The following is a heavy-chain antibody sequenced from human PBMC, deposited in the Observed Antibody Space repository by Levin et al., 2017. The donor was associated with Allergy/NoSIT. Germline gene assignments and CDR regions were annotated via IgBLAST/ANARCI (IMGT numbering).Heavy chain of an antibody. CDR2: ISAYNSDT. V-gene: IGHV1-18*04. J-gene: IGHJ3*02. D-gene: IGHD3-10*01. CDR1: GYIFINYG. CDR3: ARNGAGGMSYHGSGSDDAFDI. Sequence: ASVKVSCKASGYIFINYGINWVRQAPGQGLEWMGWISAYNSDTNYAQEVQGRVTMTTDTSTSTAYMELRSLRSDDTALYYCARNGAGGMSYHGSGSDDAFDIWGQGTMVTVSS.